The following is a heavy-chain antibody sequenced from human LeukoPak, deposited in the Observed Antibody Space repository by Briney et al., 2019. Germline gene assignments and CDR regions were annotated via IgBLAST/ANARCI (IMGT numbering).Heavy chain of an antibody. Sequence: SETLSLTCTVSGGSLSGSYWSWIRQPPGKGLEWIAYMYNSGSTNYNTSLKSRVTISIDTSKNQFSLKLSSLTAADTAIYYCARGIESYGDYGYWGQGILVTVSS. D-gene: IGHD4-17*01. CDR2: MYNSGST. V-gene: IGHV4-59*01. J-gene: IGHJ4*02. CDR1: GGSLSGSY. CDR3: ARGIESYGDYGY.